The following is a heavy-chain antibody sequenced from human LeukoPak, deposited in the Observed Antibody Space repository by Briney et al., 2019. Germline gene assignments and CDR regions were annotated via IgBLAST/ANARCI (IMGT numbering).Heavy chain of an antibody. J-gene: IGHJ6*03. CDR2: ISYDGSNK. Sequence: PGGSLRLSCAASGFTFSSYAMHWVRQAPGKGLEWVAVISYDGSNKYYADSVKGRFTISRDNSKNTLYLQMNSLRAEDTAVYYCARVPGYYYYMDVWGKGTTVTVSS. CDR1: GFTFSSYA. V-gene: IGHV3-30*04. CDR3: ARVPGYYYYMDV.